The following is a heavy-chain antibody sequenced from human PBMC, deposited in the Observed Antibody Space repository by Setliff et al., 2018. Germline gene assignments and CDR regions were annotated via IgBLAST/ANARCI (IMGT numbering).Heavy chain of an antibody. CDR1: GGSISSTSYY. V-gene: IGHV4-39*01. J-gene: IGHJ4*02. Sequence: PSETLSLTCTVSGGSISSTSYYWDWIRQPPGKGLEWIGTIYYSGTTYYSPSLKSRVTISVDTSKNQFSLKLTSVTAADTAVYFCARSLGSGSYYNSRPFYSDYWGQGTLVTVSS. D-gene: IGHD3-10*01. CDR2: IYYSGTT. CDR3: ARSLGSGSYYNSRPFYSDY.